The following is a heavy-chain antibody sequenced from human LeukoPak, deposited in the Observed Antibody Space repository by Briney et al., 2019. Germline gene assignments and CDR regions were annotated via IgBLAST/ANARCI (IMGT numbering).Heavy chain of an antibody. J-gene: IGHJ3*02. V-gene: IGHV3-21*01. D-gene: IGHD3-22*01. CDR3: ARRLYYDSYDAFDI. Sequence: SLKGRFTISRDNAKNSLYPQMNSLRAEDTAVYYCARRLYYDSYDAFDIWGQGTMVTVSS.